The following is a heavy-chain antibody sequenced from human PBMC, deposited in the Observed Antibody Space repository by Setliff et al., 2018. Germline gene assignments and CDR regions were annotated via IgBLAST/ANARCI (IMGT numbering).Heavy chain of an antibody. CDR3: AADTFDSNAQAFDY. CDR1: GFTFSDYY. CDR2: VTAGGTT. D-gene: IGHD3-22*01. Sequence: PGGSLRLSCVVSGFTFSDYYMSWIRQAPGKGLEWVGRVTAGGTTNYAAPVKGRFTISRDDSKDTLYLQLNSLNTEDTAVYYCAADTFDSNAQAFDYWGQGTLVTVSS. V-gene: IGHV3-15*01. J-gene: IGHJ4*02.